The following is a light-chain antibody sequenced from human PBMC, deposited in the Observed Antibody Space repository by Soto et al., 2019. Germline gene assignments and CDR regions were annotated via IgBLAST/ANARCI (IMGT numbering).Light chain of an antibody. J-gene: IGKJ5*01. V-gene: IGKV3-15*01. Sequence: ETVMTQSPGTLSVSLGERATLSCSASQSVSIHLAWYQQKPGQAPRLLIYDTPTRATGIPARFSGSGSGTEFTLTISSLQSEDFAVYYCQQYSNWPPITFGQGTRLEI. CDR2: DTP. CDR1: QSVSIH. CDR3: QQYSNWPPIT.